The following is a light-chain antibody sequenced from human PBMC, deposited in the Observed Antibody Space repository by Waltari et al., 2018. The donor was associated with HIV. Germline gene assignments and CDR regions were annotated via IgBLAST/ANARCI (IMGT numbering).Light chain of an antibody. CDR1: SRDVGSYNY. Sequence: QSALTQPPSASGSPGQSVTISCTGTSRDVGSYNYVSWYQQHPGKAPRLIIYDVSQRPSGVPDRFSGSKSGNTASLTVSGLQAEDEADYYCSSYAGSNNLLFGGGTKLTVL. J-gene: IGLJ2*01. CDR2: DVS. V-gene: IGLV2-8*01. CDR3: SSYAGSNNLL.